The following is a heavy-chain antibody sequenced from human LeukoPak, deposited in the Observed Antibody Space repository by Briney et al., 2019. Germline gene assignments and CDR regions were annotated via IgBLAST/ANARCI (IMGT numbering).Heavy chain of an antibody. CDR3: ARDTSSIHTAFDY. V-gene: IGHV1-2*06. J-gene: IGHJ4*02. Sequence: ASVKVSCKASGYTFTGYYMHLVRQAPGQGLEWMGRINPNSGGTNYAQKFQGRVTMTRDTSISTAYMELSRLRSDDTAVYYCARDTSSIHTAFDYWGQGTLVTVSS. CDR1: GYTFTGYY. CDR2: INPNSGGT. D-gene: IGHD6-13*01.